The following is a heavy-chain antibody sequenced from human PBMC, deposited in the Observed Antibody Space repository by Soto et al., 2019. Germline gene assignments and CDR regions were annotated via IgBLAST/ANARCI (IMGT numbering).Heavy chain of an antibody. D-gene: IGHD3-10*01. CDR2: IYYSGST. Sequence: PSDTVSITFNFSACCVNRANYRKSWIRQPPGKRLEWIGYIYYSGSTNYNPSLKSRVTISVDTSKNQFSLKLSSVTAADTAVYYCARDFYGSGSYDNWFDPWGQG. V-gene: IGHV4-61*01. J-gene: IGHJ5*02. CDR1: ACCVNRANYR. CDR3: ARDFYGSGSYDNWFDP.